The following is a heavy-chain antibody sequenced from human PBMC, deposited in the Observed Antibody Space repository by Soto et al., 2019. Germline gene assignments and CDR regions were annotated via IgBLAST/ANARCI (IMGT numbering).Heavy chain of an antibody. CDR2: IYYSGST. V-gene: IGHV4-30-4*01. CDR1: GGSISSGDYY. CDR3: ARVRITGTTLDPSYFDY. J-gene: IGHJ4*02. D-gene: IGHD1-7*01. Sequence: QVQLQESGPGLVKPSQTLSLTCTVSGGSISSGDYYWSWIRQPPGKGLEWIGYIYYSGSTYYNPTLQSRVTISVDTSKNQFSLKLSSVTAADTAVYYCARVRITGTTLDPSYFDYWGQGTLVTVSS.